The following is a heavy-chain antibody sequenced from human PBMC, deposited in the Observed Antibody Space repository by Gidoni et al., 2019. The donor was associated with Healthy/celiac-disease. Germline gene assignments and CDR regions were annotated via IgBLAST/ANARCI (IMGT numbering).Heavy chain of an antibody. CDR1: GGSFSGYY. CDR3: ARGRAGGSGRLSCFDY. D-gene: IGHD3-10*01. Sequence: QVQLQQWGAGLLKPSETLSLTCAVYGGSFSGYYWSWIRQPPGKGLEWIGEINHSGSTNYNPSLKSQVTISVDTSKNQFSLKLSSVTAADTAVYYCARGRAGGSGRLSCFDYWGQGTLVTVSS. J-gene: IGHJ4*02. CDR2: INHSGST. V-gene: IGHV4-34*01.